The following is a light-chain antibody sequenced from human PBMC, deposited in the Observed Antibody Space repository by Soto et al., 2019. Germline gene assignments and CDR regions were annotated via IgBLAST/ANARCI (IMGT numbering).Light chain of an antibody. J-gene: IGLJ2*01. CDR1: SSDVGGYNY. CDR2: NVS. Sequence: QSALTQPASVSGSPGQSITISCTGTSSDVGGYNYVSWYQQHPGKAPKLMIYNVSNRPSGVSNRFSGSKSGNTASLTTSGLPAEDEGHYYCSSFTSTNTVLFGGGTKVTV. CDR3: SSFTSTNTVL. V-gene: IGLV2-14*01.